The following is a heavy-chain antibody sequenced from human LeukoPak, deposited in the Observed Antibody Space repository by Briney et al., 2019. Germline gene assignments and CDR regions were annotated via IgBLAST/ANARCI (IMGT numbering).Heavy chain of an antibody. Sequence: PGVSLRLSCAASGFTVSAYAMAWVRQAPGKGLEWVSYISSSGSTIYYADSVKGRFTISRDNAKNSLYLQMNSLRAEDTAVYYCARGDSSGWYQGAFDIWGQGTMVTVSS. J-gene: IGHJ3*02. D-gene: IGHD6-19*01. V-gene: IGHV3-11*01. CDR3: ARGDSSGWYQGAFDI. CDR2: ISSSGSTI. CDR1: GFTVSAYA.